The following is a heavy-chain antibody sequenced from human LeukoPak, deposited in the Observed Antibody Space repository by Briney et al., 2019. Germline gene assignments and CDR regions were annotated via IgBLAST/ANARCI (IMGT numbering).Heavy chain of an antibody. CDR2: ISSSGSTI. CDR1: GFTFSTHE. CDR3: ARRYCSGSSCLVDY. Sequence: PGGSLRLSCAASGFTFSTHEMNWVRQAPGKGLEWVSYISSSGSTIYYAGSVKGRFTISRDNAKDSLYLQMNSLRADDTAVYYCARRYCSGSSCLVDYWGQGALVTVSS. D-gene: IGHD2-15*01. V-gene: IGHV3-48*03. J-gene: IGHJ4*02.